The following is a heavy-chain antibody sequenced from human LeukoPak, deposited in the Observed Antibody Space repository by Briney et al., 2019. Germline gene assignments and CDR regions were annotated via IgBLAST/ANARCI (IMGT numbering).Heavy chain of an antibody. CDR1: GDSISSYY. Sequence: PSETLSLTCTVSGDSISSYYWSWIRQPPGKGLEWIGYIYYSGSTNYNPSLKSRVTISVDTSKNQFSLKLSSVTAAGTAVYYCAGELRFLEWSPSYMDVWGKGTTVTVSS. V-gene: IGHV4-59*01. CDR2: IYYSGST. D-gene: IGHD3-3*01. J-gene: IGHJ6*03. CDR3: AGELRFLEWSPSYMDV.